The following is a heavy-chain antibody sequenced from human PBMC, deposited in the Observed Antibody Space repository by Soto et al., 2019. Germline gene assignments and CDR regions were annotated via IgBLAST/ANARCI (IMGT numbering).Heavy chain of an antibody. CDR2: IKEDGSEK. J-gene: IGHJ3*02. CDR3: ARGSFGAFDI. CDR1: DFTFSSYW. Sequence: PGGSLRLSCAASDFTFSSYWMNWVRQAPGKGLEWVANIKEDGSEKHSMDSVKGRFTISRDNAKNSLYLRMNSLRAEDTAVYYCARGSFGAFDIWGQGTMVTVSS. D-gene: IGHD3-16*01. V-gene: IGHV3-7*01.